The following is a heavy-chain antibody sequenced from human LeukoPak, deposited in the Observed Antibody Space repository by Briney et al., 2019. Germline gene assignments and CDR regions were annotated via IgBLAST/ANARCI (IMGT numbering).Heavy chain of an antibody. Sequence: GGSLRLSCAASGFTFSNAWMSWVRQAPGKGLGWVGRIKSKTDGGTTDYAAPVKGRFTISRDDSKNTLYLQMNSLKTEDTAVYYCTTKVWELIIDDYWGQGTLVTVSS. J-gene: IGHJ4*02. CDR1: GFTFSNAW. CDR2: IKSKTDGGTT. CDR3: TTKVWELIIDDY. D-gene: IGHD1-26*01. V-gene: IGHV3-15*01.